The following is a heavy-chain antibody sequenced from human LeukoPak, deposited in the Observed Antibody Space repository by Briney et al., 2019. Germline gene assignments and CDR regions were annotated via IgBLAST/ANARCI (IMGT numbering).Heavy chain of an antibody. J-gene: IGHJ5*02. CDR3: ATSGYSGYNHPS. Sequence: GGSLRLSCVASGFTFSNYAMAWSRQAPGKGLEWASVIGVGGEIYYADSVKGRFTISRDNSRNTLYLQMNNLRAEDTAIYFCATSGYSGYNHPSWGQGTLVTVSS. V-gene: IGHV3-23*01. D-gene: IGHD5-12*01. CDR1: GFTFSNYA. CDR2: IGVGGEI.